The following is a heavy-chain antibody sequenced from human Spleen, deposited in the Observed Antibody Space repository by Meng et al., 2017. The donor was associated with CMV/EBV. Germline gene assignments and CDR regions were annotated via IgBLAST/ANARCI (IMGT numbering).Heavy chain of an antibody. Sequence: GESLKISCAASGFTFSSYAMSWVRQAPGKGLEWVSCISGGTTYYADSVKGRFTISRDNAKNTLYLQMNSLRAEDTAVYYCVRDDTRWYYGMDVWGQGTTVTVSS. CDR2: ISGGTT. CDR1: GFTFSSYA. V-gene: IGHV3-23*01. CDR3: VRDDTRWYYGMDV. J-gene: IGHJ6*02. D-gene: IGHD2-15*01.